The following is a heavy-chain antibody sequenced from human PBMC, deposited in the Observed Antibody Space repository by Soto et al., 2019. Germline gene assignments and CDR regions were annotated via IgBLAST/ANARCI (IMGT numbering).Heavy chain of an antibody. V-gene: IGHV4-59*01. CDR3: ACTNLHGWPFDY. Sequence: QVQLQESGPGLVKPSETLSLTCTVSGGSISSYYWSWIRQPPGKGLEWIGYIYYSGSTNYNPSLKSRVTISVDTSKNQFSLKLSSVTAADTAVYYCACTNLHGWPFDYWGQGTLVTVSS. CDR2: IYYSGST. J-gene: IGHJ4*02. D-gene: IGHD2-15*01. CDR1: GGSISSYY.